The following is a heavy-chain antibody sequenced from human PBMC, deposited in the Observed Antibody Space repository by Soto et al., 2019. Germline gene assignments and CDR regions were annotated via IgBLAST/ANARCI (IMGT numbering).Heavy chain of an antibody. J-gene: IGHJ4*02. V-gene: IGHV1-46*03. CDR1: GYTFTSYY. D-gene: IGHD3-9*01. Sequence: ASVKVSCKASGYTFTSYYMHWVRQAPGQGLEWMGIINPSGGSTSYAQKFQGRVTMTRDTSTSTVYTELSSLRSEDTAVYYCASGDYYDILTSTLDYWGQGTLVTVSS. CDR2: INPSGGST. CDR3: ASGDYYDILTSTLDY.